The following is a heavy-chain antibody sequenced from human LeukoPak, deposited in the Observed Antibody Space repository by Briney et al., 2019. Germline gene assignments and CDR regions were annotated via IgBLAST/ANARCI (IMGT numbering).Heavy chain of an antibody. D-gene: IGHD3-22*01. J-gene: IGHJ5*02. CDR3: ARPFKGSGSASDP. CDR1: GYSFTSYW. Sequence: LGESLKISCKGSGYSFTSYWIGWVRQMPGKGLEWMGSIYPGDSDTRYSPSFQGQVTISADKSISTAYLQWSSLKASDTAMYYCARPFKGSGSASDPWGQGTLVTVSS. CDR2: IYPGDSDT. V-gene: IGHV5-51*01.